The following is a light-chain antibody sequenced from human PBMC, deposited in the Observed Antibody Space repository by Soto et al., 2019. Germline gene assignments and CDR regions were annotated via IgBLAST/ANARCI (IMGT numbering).Light chain of an antibody. Sequence: DIQMTQSPPTLSASVGDRVTITCRASQSIIIWLAWYQQKPGKAPKLLISQASSLESGVPLRFSGSGSGTEFTLTISSLQPDDFATYYCQQYESYPVTFGQGTKLEIK. J-gene: IGKJ2*01. CDR2: QAS. V-gene: IGKV1-5*03. CDR1: QSIIIW. CDR3: QQYESYPVT.